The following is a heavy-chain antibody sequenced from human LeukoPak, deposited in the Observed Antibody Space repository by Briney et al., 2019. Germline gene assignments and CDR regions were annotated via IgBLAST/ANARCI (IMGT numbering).Heavy chain of an antibody. CDR1: GFTFNTYS. D-gene: IGHD3-3*01. CDR2: ISSRSSTI. V-gene: IGHV3-48*01. J-gene: IGHJ6*03. CDR3: ARPLRNGVDYYYYYMDV. Sequence: GGSLRLSCAASGFTFNTYSMNWVRQAPGKGLEWVSYISSRSSTIYYADSVKGRFTISRDDAKNSLYLQMNSLRAEDTAVYYCARPLRNGVDYYYYYMDVWGKGTTVTVSS.